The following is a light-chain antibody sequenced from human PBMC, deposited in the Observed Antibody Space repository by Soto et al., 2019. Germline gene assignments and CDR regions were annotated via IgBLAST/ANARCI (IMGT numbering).Light chain of an antibody. CDR3: QQYHAYPLT. J-gene: IGKJ4*01. CDR2: AAS. Sequence: DIQMAQSPSSLSASVGDTVTITCRASQAITNYYLAWFQHKPGKAPKALIYAASSLQRGVPSKFSGSGSWTDFTLTISSLQPEDSATYYCQQYHAYPLTFCGGTKVEIK. V-gene: IGKV1-16*02. CDR1: QAITNY.